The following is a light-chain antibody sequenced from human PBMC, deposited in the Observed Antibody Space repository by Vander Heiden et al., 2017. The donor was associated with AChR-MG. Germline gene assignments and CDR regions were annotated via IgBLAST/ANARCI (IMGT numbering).Light chain of an antibody. Sequence: QSVLTQPPSVSGAPGQRVTISCTGSSSNIGAGYDVHWYQQLPGTAPKLLIYGNTNRPSGVPDRFSGSKSATSASLAITGLQPEDEGDYYCQSYDTSLSGWVFGGGTKVTVL. CDR1: SSNIGAGYD. CDR3: QSYDTSLSGWV. J-gene: IGLJ3*02. CDR2: GNT. V-gene: IGLV1-40*01.